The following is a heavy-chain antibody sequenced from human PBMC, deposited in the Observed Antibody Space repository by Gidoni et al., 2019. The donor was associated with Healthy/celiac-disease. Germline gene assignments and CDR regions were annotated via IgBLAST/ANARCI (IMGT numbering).Heavy chain of an antibody. D-gene: IGHD6-13*01. V-gene: IGHV3-21*01. CDR3: ARDKVAAAGDGYYYYGMDV. CDR2: ISSSSSYR. J-gene: IGHJ6*02. Sequence: EVQLVESGGGVVKTGGSLRLSCAASGYPFSSHSMNWVRQAPGKGLEWVSSISSSSSYRYYADSVKCRFTISRDNAKNSLYLQMNSLRAEDTAVYYCARDKVAAAGDGYYYYGMDVWGQGTTVTVSS. CDR1: GYPFSSHS.